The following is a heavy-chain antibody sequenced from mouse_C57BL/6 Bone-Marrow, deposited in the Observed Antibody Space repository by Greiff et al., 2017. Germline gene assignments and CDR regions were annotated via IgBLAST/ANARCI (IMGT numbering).Heavy chain of an antibody. CDR1: GYTFTEYT. J-gene: IGHJ2*01. CDR3: ARHPLPPYYFDY. Sequence: QVQLQQPGAELVKPGASVKLSCKASGYTFTEYTIHWVKQRSGQGLAWIGWFYPGSGSIKYNEKFKDKATLTADKSSSTVYMELSRLTSDDSAVYFCARHPLPPYYFDYWGQGTTLTVSS. V-gene: IGHV1-62-2*01. CDR2: FYPGSGSI. D-gene: IGHD5-5*01.